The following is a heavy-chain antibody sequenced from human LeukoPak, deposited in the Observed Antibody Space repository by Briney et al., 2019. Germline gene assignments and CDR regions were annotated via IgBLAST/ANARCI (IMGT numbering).Heavy chain of an antibody. Sequence: SQTLSLTCTVSVGSIGRGVYYGRWLRQPPGKALEWVGYIYYSGSTYYNPSLKSRVTISVDTSKNQFSLKRSSVTAADTAVYYCARAYDFWSGYSNLNWFDPWGQGTLVTVSS. CDR1: VGSIGRGVYY. CDR2: IYYSGST. J-gene: IGHJ5*02. V-gene: IGHV4-30-4*01. CDR3: ARAYDFWSGYSNLNWFDP. D-gene: IGHD3-3*01.